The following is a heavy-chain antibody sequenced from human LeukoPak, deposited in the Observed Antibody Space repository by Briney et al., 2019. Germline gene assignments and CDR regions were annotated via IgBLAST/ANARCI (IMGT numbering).Heavy chain of an antibody. CDR3: AKDFVVVPGLVNYFDS. Sequence: GGSLRLSCAASGFTFSSYAMHWVRQAPGKGLEWVAVISYNGSNKKYADSVKGRFTISRDNSKNRLYLRMNSLRAEDTALYYCAKDFVVVPGLVNYFDSWGQGTLVTVSS. D-gene: IGHD2-2*01. J-gene: IGHJ4*02. CDR1: GFTFSSYA. V-gene: IGHV3-30*04. CDR2: ISYNGSNK.